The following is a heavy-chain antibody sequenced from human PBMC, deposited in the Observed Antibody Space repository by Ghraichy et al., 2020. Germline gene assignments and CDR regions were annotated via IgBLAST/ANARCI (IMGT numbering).Heavy chain of an antibody. D-gene: IGHD5-18*01. CDR1: GFTFSDYY. V-gene: IGHV3-11*01. J-gene: IGHJ6*02. CDR2: ISSSGSTI. CDR3: ARDFLRNTAMVMKVTLRLYGMDV. Sequence: GGSLRLSCAASGFTFSDYYMSWIRQAPGKGLEWVSYISSSGSTIYYADSVKGRFTISRDNAKNSLYLQMNSLRAEDTAVYYCARDFLRNTAMVMKVTLRLYGMDVWGQGTTVTVSS.